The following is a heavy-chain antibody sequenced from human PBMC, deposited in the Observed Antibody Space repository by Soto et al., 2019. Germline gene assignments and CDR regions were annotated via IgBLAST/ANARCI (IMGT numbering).Heavy chain of an antibody. V-gene: IGHV3-30*04. CDR1: GFTFTDYS. CDR2: ISYDGRNT. CDR3: ARDDDRGGATFDN. Sequence: QVQLVESGGGVVQPGRSLRLSCAASGFTFTDYSMHWVRRAPGKGLEWVAIISYDGRNTYYPDSVKGRFTISRDNSKNTLFLQLNSLRAEDTAVYYCARDDDRGGATFDNWGQGTLVTVSS. D-gene: IGHD2-21*01. J-gene: IGHJ4*02.